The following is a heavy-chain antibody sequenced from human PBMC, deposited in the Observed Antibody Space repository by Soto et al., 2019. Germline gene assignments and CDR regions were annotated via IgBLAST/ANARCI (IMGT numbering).Heavy chain of an antibody. D-gene: IGHD5-18*01. CDR3: STAPPGYSYGYWYFDL. V-gene: IGHV3-15*01. Sequence: GGSLRLSCAASGFTFSNAWMSWVRQAPGKGLEWVGRIKSKTDGGTTDYAAPVKGRFTISRDDSKNTLYLQMNSLKTEATAVYYCSTAPPGYSYGYWYFDLWGRGTLVTVSS. CDR1: GFTFSNAW. J-gene: IGHJ2*01. CDR2: IKSKTDGGTT.